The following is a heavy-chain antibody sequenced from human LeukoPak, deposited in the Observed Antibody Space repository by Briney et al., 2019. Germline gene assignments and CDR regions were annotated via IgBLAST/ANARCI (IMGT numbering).Heavy chain of an antibody. Sequence: ASVKVSCKASGYTLTSYYMHWVRQAPGQGLEWMGIINPSGGSTSYAQKFQGRVTMTRDTSTSTVYMELSSLRSEDTAVYYCAVKTSGAPGGFDYWGQGTLVTVSS. CDR2: INPSGGST. V-gene: IGHV1-46*01. D-gene: IGHD3-10*01. CDR1: GYTLTSYY. CDR3: AVKTSGAPGGFDY. J-gene: IGHJ4*02.